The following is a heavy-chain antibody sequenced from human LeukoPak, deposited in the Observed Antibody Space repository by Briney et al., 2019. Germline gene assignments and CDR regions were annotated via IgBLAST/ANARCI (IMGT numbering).Heavy chain of an antibody. V-gene: IGHV4-34*01. J-gene: IGHJ6*02. CDR2: INHSGST. D-gene: IGHD3-3*01. CDR3: ARHANRLTIFGVATVGGMDV. CDR1: GGSFSGYY. Sequence: SETLSLTCAVYGGSFSGYYWSWIRQPPGKGLEWIGEINHSGSTNYNPSLKSRVTISVDTSKNQFSLKLSSVTAADTAVYYCARHANRLTIFGVATVGGMDVWGQGTTVTVSS.